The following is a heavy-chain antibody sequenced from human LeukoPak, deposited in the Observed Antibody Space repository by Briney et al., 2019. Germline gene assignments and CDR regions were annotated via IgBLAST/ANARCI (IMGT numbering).Heavy chain of an antibody. J-gene: IGHJ4*02. CDR2: IIPIFGTA. V-gene: IGHV1-69*13. CDR3: ARARNESPQRLPAPGTATYSNYELAY. D-gene: IGHD4-11*01. Sequence: SVKVSCKASGGTFSSYAISWVRQAPGQGLEWMGGIIPIFGTANYAQKFQGRVTITADESTSTAYMELSSLRSEDTAVYYCARARNESPQRLPAPGTATYSNYELAYWGQGTLVTVSS. CDR1: GGTFSSYA.